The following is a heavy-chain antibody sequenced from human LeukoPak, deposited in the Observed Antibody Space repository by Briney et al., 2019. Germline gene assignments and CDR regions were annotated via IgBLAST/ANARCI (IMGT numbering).Heavy chain of an antibody. Sequence: ASVKVSCKASGYIFTSYYMHWVRQAPGQGLEWMGIINPSGGSTSYAQKFQGRVTMTGDMSTSTVYMELSSLTFEDTAVYYCASRTTSCDYWGQGTLVTVSS. CDR1: GYIFTSYY. D-gene: IGHD2-2*01. J-gene: IGHJ4*02. CDR3: ASRTTSCDY. CDR2: INPSGGST. V-gene: IGHV1-46*03.